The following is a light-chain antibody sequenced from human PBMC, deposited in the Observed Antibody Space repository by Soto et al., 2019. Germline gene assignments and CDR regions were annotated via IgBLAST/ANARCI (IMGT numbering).Light chain of an antibody. J-gene: IGKJ4*01. Sequence: IVMTQSPATLSVSPGERATLSCRASQSVGSNLAWYQQTPGQAPRLLMYGAPTRAAGLPARFSGSGSGTEFTLTISSLQSEDFAAYYCQQYNNWPLTFGGGTKVEIK. CDR3: QQYNNWPLT. CDR1: QSVGSN. CDR2: GAP. V-gene: IGKV3-15*01.